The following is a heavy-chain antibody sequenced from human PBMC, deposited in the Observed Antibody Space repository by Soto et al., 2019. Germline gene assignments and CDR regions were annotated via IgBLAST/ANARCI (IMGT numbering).Heavy chain of an antibody. CDR3: ARDVSVIRYNWFDP. CDR2: LIPIFGTA. Sequence: QVQLVQSGAEVKKPGSSVKVSCKASGGTFSSYAISWVRQAPGQGLAWMGGLIPIFGTANYAQKFQGRVTSTADESTSTAYMELSSLRSEDTAVYYCARDVSVIRYNWFDPWGQGTLVTVSS. D-gene: IGHD6-25*01. J-gene: IGHJ5*02. CDR1: GGTFSSYA. V-gene: IGHV1-69*12.